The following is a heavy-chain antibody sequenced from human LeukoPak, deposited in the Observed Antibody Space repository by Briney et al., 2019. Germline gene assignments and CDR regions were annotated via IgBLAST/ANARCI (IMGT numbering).Heavy chain of an antibody. J-gene: IGHJ6*02. CDR2: IYHSGST. D-gene: IGHD3-10*01. V-gene: IGHV4-59*01. CDR1: GGSISSYY. CDR3: ARHLWFGELPPCYYYYGMDV. Sequence: SETLSLTCTVSGGSISSYYWSWLRQPPGKGLEWIGYIYHSGSTNYDPSLKSRVTISVDTSKNQFSLRLSSVTAADTAVYYCARHLWFGELPPCYYYYGMDVWGQGTTVTVSS.